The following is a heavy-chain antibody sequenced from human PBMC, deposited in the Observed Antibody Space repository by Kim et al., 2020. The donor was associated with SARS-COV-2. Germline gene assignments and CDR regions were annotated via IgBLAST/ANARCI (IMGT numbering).Heavy chain of an antibody. CDR2: IHPNSGGT. D-gene: IGHD7-27*01. CDR3: ARDIWWHKNEELGNWFDP. CDR1: GYTFTGYY. V-gene: IGHV1-2*06. J-gene: IGHJ5*02. Sequence: ASVKVSCKASGYTFTGYYMHWVRQAPGQGLEWMGRIHPNSGGTNYAQKFQGRVTMTRDTSISTAYMELSRLRSDDTAVYYCARDIWWHKNEELGNWFDPWGQGTLVTVSS.